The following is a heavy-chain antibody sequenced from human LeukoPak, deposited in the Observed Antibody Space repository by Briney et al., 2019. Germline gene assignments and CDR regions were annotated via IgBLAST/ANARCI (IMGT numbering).Heavy chain of an antibody. CDR1: GFTFSSYE. Sequence: GGSLRHSCAASGFTFSSYEMNWVRQAPGKGLEWVSYISSSDTTIYYADSVKGRFTISRDNAKNSLYLQMNSLRAEDTAVYYCARDAYNLFDYWGQGTLVTVSS. J-gene: IGHJ4*02. V-gene: IGHV3-48*03. CDR2: ISSSDTTI. D-gene: IGHD1-1*01. CDR3: ARDAYNLFDY.